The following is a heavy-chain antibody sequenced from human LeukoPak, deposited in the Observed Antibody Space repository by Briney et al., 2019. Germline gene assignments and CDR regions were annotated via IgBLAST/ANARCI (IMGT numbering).Heavy chain of an antibody. J-gene: IGHJ5*02. CDR2: IWYDGSNK. V-gene: IGHV3-33*01. CDR3: ARDPRYDSSGPNWFDP. Sequence: PGGSLRLSCAASGFTFSSYGMHWVRQAPGKGLEWVAVIWYDGSNKYYADSVKGRFTISRDNSKNTLYLQMNSLRAEDTAVYYCARDPRYDSSGPNWFDPWGQGTLVTVSS. CDR1: GFTFSSYG. D-gene: IGHD3-22*01.